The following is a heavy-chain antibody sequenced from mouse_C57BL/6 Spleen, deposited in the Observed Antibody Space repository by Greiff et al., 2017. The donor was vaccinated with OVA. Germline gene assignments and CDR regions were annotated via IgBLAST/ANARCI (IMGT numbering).Heavy chain of an antibody. J-gene: IGHJ4*01. CDR2: ISSGGSYT. Sequence: EVMLVESGGDLVKPGGSLKLSCAASGFTFSSYGMSWVRQTPDKRLEWVATISSGGSYTYYPDSVKGRFTISRDNAKNTLYLQMSSLKSEDTAMYYCATDYAMDYWGQGTSVTVSS. CDR3: ATDYAMDY. CDR1: GFTFSSYG. V-gene: IGHV5-6*01.